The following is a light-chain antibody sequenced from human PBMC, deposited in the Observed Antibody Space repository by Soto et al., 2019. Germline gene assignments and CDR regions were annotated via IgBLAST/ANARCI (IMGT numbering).Light chain of an antibody. Sequence: EIVLTQSPATLYLSTGEGATLSCKASQSVNSYLAWYQQKPGQATRILIYDASNRATGITARFSGSGSGTDCTLTISSLEPEDCAVYYCQQRNNWQSFGQGTILEI. CDR1: QSVNSY. CDR2: DAS. J-gene: IGKJ2*03. CDR3: QQRNNWQS. V-gene: IGKV3-11*01.